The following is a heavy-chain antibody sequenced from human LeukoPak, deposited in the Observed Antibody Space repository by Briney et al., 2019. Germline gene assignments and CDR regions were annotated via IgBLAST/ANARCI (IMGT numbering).Heavy chain of an antibody. Sequence: SETLSLTCTVSGGSISSYYWSWIRQPPGKGLEWIGYIYYSGSTNYNPSLKSRVTMSVDTSKNQFSLKLSSVTAADTAVYYCARDLPGMVRGLKDSDAFDIWGQGTMVTVSS. CDR2: IYYSGST. CDR1: GGSISSYY. V-gene: IGHV4-59*12. D-gene: IGHD3-10*01. CDR3: ARDLPGMVRGLKDSDAFDI. J-gene: IGHJ3*02.